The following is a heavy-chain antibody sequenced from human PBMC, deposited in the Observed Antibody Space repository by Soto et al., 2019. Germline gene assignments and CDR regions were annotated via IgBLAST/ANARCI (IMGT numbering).Heavy chain of an antibody. CDR3: ARDGYCSGGSCYHYYYYMDV. D-gene: IGHD2-15*01. J-gene: IGHJ6*03. CDR1: GCTFSDYS. Sequence: GGSLRHSCAGSGCTFSDYSMNWIRQAPGEGLEWVSSISSSSYIYYADSVKGRFTISRDNAKNSLYLQMNSLRAEDTAVYYCARDGYCSGGSCYHYYYYMDVWGKGTTVTVSS. V-gene: IGHV3-21*01. CDR2: ISSSSYI.